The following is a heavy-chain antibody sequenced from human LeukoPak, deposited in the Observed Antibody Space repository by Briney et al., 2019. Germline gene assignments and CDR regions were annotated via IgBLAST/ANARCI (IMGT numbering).Heavy chain of an antibody. CDR1: GDSINSSKW. Sequence: SGTLSLTCAVSGDSINSSKWWNWVRQPPGQGLEWIAEIYHSANTNYNPSLKGRVTILLDKSKNQFSLKLTSVTAADTAVYFCARAGGGTYYFDFWGQGTLVTVSS. CDR3: ARAGGGTYYFDF. J-gene: IGHJ4*02. D-gene: IGHD1-26*01. V-gene: IGHV4-4*02. CDR2: IYHSANT.